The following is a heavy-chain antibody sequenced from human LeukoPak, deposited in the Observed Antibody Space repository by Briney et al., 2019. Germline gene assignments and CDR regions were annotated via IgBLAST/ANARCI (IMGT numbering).Heavy chain of an antibody. CDR3: ARVAPGYTYAYGAPYYFDN. Sequence: GGSLRLSCVASGFTVSTNYMSWVRQATGKGLEWVSVIYSGGLTYYADSVKGRFTISRHDSKNTVYLQMNSLRAEDTALYYCARVAPGYTYAYGAPYYFDNWGQGTLVTVSS. V-gene: IGHV3-53*04. CDR2: IYSGGLT. D-gene: IGHD5-18*01. J-gene: IGHJ4*02. CDR1: GFTVSTNY.